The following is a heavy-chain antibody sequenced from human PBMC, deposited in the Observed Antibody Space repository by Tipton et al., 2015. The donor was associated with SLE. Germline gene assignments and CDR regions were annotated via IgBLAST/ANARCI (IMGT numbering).Heavy chain of an antibody. Sequence: SLRLSCSASGFTFSSYAMHWVRQAPGKGLEWVSGISGSGGNTYYADSVKGRFTISRDNSKKTLYLQMNSLRAEDTAVYYCAKGSQSFTMVRGVKRYDWYFDLWGRGTLVTVSS. CDR2: ISGSGGNT. V-gene: IGHV3-23*01. CDR1: GFTFSSYA. CDR3: AKGSQSFTMVRGVKRYDWYFDL. J-gene: IGHJ2*01. D-gene: IGHD3-10*01.